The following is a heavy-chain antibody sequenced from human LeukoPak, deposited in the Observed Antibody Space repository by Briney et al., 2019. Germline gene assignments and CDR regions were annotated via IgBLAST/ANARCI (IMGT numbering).Heavy chain of an antibody. CDR1: GYTFTSYG. CDR3: AXXXXXAHYGDYFDY. D-gene: IGHD4-17*01. J-gene: IGHJ4*02. CDR2: ISAYNGNT. V-gene: IGHV1-18*01. Sequence: ASVKVSCKASGYTFTSYGISWVRQAPGQGLEWMGWISAYNGNTNYAQKLQGRVTMTTDTSTSTAYMELRSLRSDDTAVYYCAXXXXXAHYGDYFDYWGQGTLVTVSS.